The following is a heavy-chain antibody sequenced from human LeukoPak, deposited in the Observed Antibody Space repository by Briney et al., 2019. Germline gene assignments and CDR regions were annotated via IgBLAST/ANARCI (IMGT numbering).Heavy chain of an antibody. CDR1: GYRFTSYW. V-gene: IGHV5-51*01. D-gene: IGHD3-16*01. CDR3: ARHQAQNYDLT. CDR2: IYPGDSDT. Sequence: GESLKISCKGPGYRFTSYWIDWVRQMPGKGLEWMGIIYPGDSDTRYSPSSQGQVTISADKSISTAYLQWSSLKASDTAMYYCARHQAQNYDLTWGQGTLVTVSS. J-gene: IGHJ5*02.